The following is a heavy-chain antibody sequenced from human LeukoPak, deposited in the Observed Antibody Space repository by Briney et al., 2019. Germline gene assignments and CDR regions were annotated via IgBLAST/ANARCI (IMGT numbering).Heavy chain of an antibody. V-gene: IGHV3-23*01. Sequence: QSGGSLRLSCAASEFTFSSYAMTWVRQAPGKGLEWVSGISAGGGTTYYADSVKGRFTISRDNSKKTVYLQMDSLRAEDTAVYYCAKGSSGWSHIYMDVWGKGTTVTVSS. CDR3: AKGSSGWSHIYMDV. CDR2: ISAGGGTT. CDR1: EFTFSSYA. D-gene: IGHD6-19*01. J-gene: IGHJ6*03.